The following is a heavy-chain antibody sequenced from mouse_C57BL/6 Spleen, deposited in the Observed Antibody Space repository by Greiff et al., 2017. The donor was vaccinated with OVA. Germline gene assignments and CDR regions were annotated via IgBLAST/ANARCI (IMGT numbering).Heavy chain of an antibody. Sequence: VQLQQSGAELVRPGASVKMSCKASGYTFTSYTMHWVKQRPGQGLEWIGYINPSSGYTKYNQKFKDKATLTADKSSSTAYMQLSSLTSEDSAVDYCARSGATVYAMDYWGQGTSVTVSS. V-gene: IGHV1-4*01. CDR2: INPSSGYT. D-gene: IGHD1-1*01. CDR1: GYTFTSYT. J-gene: IGHJ4*01. CDR3: ARSGATVYAMDY.